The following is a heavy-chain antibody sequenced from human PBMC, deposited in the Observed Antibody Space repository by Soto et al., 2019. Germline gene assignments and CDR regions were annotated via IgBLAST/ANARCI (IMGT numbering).Heavy chain of an antibody. J-gene: IGHJ5*02. V-gene: IGHV4-39*01. D-gene: IGHD3-3*01. CDR1: GVSISSSSYY. CDR3: ARQGTIFGVVIIPGWFDP. CDR2: IYYSGST. Sequence: SETLSLTCTVSGVSISSSSYYWGWIRQPPGKGLEWIGSIYYSGSTYYNPSLKSRVTISVDTSKNQFSLKLSSVTAADTAVYYCARQGTIFGVVIIPGWFDPWGQGTLVTVSS.